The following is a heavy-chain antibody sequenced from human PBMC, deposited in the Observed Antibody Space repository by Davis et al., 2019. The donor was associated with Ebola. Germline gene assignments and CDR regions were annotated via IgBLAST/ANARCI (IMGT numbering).Heavy chain of an antibody. CDR1: AYTFTNYY. Sequence: ASVQVSCKASAYTFTNYYIHWVRQAPGQGLEWMGIINPSGGSTSYAQKFQGRVTMTRDTSTSTVYMELSSLRPEDTAVYYCARDLMEPSSGYHPDYWGQGTRVTVSS. V-gene: IGHV1-46*01. D-gene: IGHD3-22*01. J-gene: IGHJ4*02. CDR3: ARDLMEPSSGYHPDY. CDR2: INPSGGST.